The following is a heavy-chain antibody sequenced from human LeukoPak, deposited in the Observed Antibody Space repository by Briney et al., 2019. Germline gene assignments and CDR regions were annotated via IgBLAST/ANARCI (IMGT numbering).Heavy chain of an antibody. J-gene: IGHJ6*02. D-gene: IGHD5-12*01. CDR2: ITGTGDYT. CDR3: ARESGYTILYYYYYGMGV. V-gene: IGHV3-23*01. CDR1: GFTFSNYA. Sequence: GGSLRLSCAASGFTFSNYAMSWVRQAPGKGLEWVSAITGTGDYTNYADSVKGRFTISRDNSQNTLYLQMNSLRAEDTAVYYCARESGYTILYYYYYGMGVWGQGTTVTVSS.